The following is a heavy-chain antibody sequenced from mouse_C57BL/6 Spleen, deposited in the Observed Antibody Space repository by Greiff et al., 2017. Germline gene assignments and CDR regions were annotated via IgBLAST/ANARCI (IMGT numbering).Heavy chain of an antibody. CDR1: GFTFSDYY. CDR3: ARAAQGYAMDY. Sequence: EVKLVESEGGLVQPGSSMKLSCTASGFTFSDYYMAWVRQVPEKGLEWVANITYDGSSTYYLDSLKSRFIISRDNAMNILYLQMSSLKSEDTATYYCARAAQGYAMDYWGQGTSVTVSS. D-gene: IGHD3-2*02. CDR2: ITYDGSST. V-gene: IGHV5-16*01. J-gene: IGHJ4*01.